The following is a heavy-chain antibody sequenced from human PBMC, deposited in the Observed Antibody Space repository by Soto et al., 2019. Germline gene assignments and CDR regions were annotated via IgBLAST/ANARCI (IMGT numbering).Heavy chain of an antibody. D-gene: IGHD1-1*01. Sequence: PSETLSLTCTVSGGSVSGGSYFWSWVRQPPGKGMEWIGYFYYNGSTKYNNSLKSRDTILEDTSKNQLSMKLNTMTASDTAVYYCAREGRMGTFDYWGQGALVTVSS. CDR3: AREGRMGTFDY. CDR1: GGSVSGGSYF. CDR2: FYYNGST. J-gene: IGHJ4*02. V-gene: IGHV4-61*01.